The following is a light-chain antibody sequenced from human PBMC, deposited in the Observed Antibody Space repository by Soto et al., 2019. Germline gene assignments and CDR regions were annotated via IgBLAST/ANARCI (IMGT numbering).Light chain of an antibody. V-gene: IGKV3-20*01. CDR2: DVS. Sequence: EIVLTQSPGTLSLSPGERATLSCRSSHSVSSNYLAWYQQKPGQATRLLIYDVSSRTTGIPDMFSSSGSGTDFTLTISRLEHVVVAVYYCQQYGISPTFGQGTKVEMK. J-gene: IGKJ1*01. CDR3: QQYGISPT. CDR1: HSVSSNY.